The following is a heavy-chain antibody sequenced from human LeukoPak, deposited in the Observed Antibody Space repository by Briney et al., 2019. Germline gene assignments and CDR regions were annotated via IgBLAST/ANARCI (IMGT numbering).Heavy chain of an antibody. CDR3: SRRPIQLWLHNGMDA. CDR2: IRSKNYRGTT. J-gene: IGHJ6*02. D-gene: IGHD5-18*01. CDR1: GFTFGDHA. Sequence: GRSLRLSCTASGFTFGDHAMSWVRQAPGKGLEWVGFIRSKNYRGTTEYAASVKGRFTISRDDFGSIAYLQMNSLKIEDTAVYYCSRRPIQLWLHNGMDAWGQGTTVTVSS. V-gene: IGHV3-49*04.